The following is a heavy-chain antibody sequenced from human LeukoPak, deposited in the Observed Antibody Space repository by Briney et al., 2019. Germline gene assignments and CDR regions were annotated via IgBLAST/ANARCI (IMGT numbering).Heavy chain of an antibody. CDR1: GGSFNGYY. D-gene: IGHD6-13*01. J-gene: IGHJ4*02. CDR3: AREEVIAAAGYYYFDY. Sequence: SETLSLTCAVYGGSFNGYYWTWIRQPPGKGLEWIGEINHSGSTDYNPSLKSRVTISVDTSKNQFSLKLNSVTAADTAVYYCAREEVIAAAGYYYFDYWGQGTLVTVSS. CDR2: INHSGST. V-gene: IGHV4-34*01.